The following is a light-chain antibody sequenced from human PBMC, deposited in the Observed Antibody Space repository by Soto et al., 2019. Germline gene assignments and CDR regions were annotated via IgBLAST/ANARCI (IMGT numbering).Light chain of an antibody. CDR1: SSNIEEGYD. Sequence: QSVLTQAPSVSGAPGQRVTISCTGSSSNIEEGYDVHWYQQLPGTAPKLLIYGNSNRPSGVPDRFSGSKSGTSASLVITGLQAEDEADYYCQSYDGSLSGSVVFGGGTKVTVL. CDR3: QSYDGSLSGSVV. V-gene: IGLV1-40*01. J-gene: IGLJ2*01. CDR2: GNS.